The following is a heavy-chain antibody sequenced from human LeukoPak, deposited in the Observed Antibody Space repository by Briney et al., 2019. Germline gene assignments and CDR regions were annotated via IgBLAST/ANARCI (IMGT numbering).Heavy chain of an antibody. D-gene: IGHD3-22*01. V-gene: IGHV4-61*02. Sequence: SETLSLTCTVSGGSINGGNYYWTWLRQPAGKGLEWIGRISPSGSTNHNPSLKSRVTMSVDTSKNQFSLKLSSVTAADTAVYYCARGWLLLPFDYWGQGTLVTVSS. CDR3: ARGWLLLPFDY. CDR2: ISPSGST. J-gene: IGHJ4*02. CDR1: GGSINGGNYY.